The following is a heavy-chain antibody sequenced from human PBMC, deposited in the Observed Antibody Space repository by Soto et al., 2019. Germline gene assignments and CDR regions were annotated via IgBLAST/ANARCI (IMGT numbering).Heavy chain of an antibody. Sequence: EVQLVESGGNLVQPGGSLRLSCAASGFTFSSYWMSWVRQAPGKGLEWVANINQDGSEKFYVDSVKGRFTISRDNAKNSLSLQMDSLRAEDTAVYYCARGRPRPYWRQGTLVTVSS. CDR3: ARGRPRPY. CDR2: INQDGSEK. CDR1: GFTFSSYW. J-gene: IGHJ4*02. D-gene: IGHD6-6*01. V-gene: IGHV3-7*01.